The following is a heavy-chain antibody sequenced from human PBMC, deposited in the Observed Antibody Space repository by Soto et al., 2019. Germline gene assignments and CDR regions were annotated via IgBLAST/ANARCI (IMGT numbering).Heavy chain of an antibody. Sequence: GGSLRLSCAASGFTFSSYAMHWVRQAPGKGLEWVAVISYDGSNKYYADSVKGRFTISRDNSKNTLYLQMNSLRAEDTAVYYCARDAGMEVEFRPDFDYWGQGTLVTVSS. V-gene: IGHV3-30*04. CDR1: GFTFSSYA. CDR3: ARDAGMEVEFRPDFDY. D-gene: IGHD3-10*01. J-gene: IGHJ4*02. CDR2: ISYDGSNK.